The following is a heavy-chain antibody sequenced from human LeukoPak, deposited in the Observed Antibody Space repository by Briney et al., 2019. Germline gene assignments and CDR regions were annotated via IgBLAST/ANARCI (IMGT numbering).Heavy chain of an antibody. V-gene: IGHV1-18*01. Sequence: ASVKVSCKASGYTFTSCIISWVRQAPGQGREWMGWINAYNCNTDYAQRVQGRVTMTTDTSTSTAYRELRSLRSDDTAVYYCARDRHIAAAVYYYYMDVWGKGTPVTVSS. CDR1: GYTFTSCI. D-gene: IGHD6-13*01. J-gene: IGHJ6*03. CDR2: INAYNCNT. CDR3: ARDRHIAAAVYYYYMDV.